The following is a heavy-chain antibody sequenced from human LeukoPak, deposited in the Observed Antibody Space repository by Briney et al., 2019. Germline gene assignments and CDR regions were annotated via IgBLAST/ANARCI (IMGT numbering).Heavy chain of an antibody. CDR2: IYYSGST. J-gene: IGHJ4*02. V-gene: IGHV4-39*07. CDR1: GDSITGSSYY. CDR3: ARVLPQAIAAVDY. D-gene: IGHD6-25*01. Sequence: SETLSLTCIVSGDSITGSSYYWGWIRQPPGKGLEWIGSIYYSGSTYYNPSLKSRVTISVDTSKNQFSLKLSSVTAADTAVYYCARVLPQAIAAVDYRGQGTLVTVSS.